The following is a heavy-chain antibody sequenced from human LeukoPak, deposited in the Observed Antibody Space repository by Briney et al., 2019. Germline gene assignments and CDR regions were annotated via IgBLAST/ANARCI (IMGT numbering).Heavy chain of an antibody. CDR2: FDPEDGET. J-gene: IGHJ6*02. CDR1: GYTLTELS. V-gene: IGHV1-24*01. Sequence: ASVKVSCKVSGYTLTELSMHWVRQAPGKGLEWMGGFDPEDGETIYAQKFQGRVTMTEDTSTDTAYTELSSLRSEDTAVYYCATGILEWLSDYYYGMDVWGQGTTVTVSS. D-gene: IGHD3-3*01. CDR3: ATGILEWLSDYYYGMDV.